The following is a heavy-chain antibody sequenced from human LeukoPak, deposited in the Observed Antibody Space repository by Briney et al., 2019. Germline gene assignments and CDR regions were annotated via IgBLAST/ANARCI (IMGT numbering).Heavy chain of an antibody. Sequence: PGGSLRLSCAASGFTFSSFVMHWVRQAPGKGLEWVAFIRYDGTNKYYADSVKGRFTISRDNSKNTLYLQMNSLRAEDTAVYYCAKDQPFDYWAQGTLVTVPS. J-gene: IGHJ4*02. V-gene: IGHV3-30*02. CDR1: GFTFSSFV. CDR3: AKDQPFDY. CDR2: IRYDGTNK.